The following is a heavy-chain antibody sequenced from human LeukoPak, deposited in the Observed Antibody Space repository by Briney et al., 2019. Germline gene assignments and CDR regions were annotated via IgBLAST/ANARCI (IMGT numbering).Heavy chain of an antibody. CDR2: ISSSGSTI. CDR1: GFTFRDYY. V-gene: IGHV3-11*01. D-gene: IGHD2-2*01. Sequence: GGSLRLSCAASGFTFRDYYMSWIRQAPGKGLEWVSYISSSGSTIYYADSVEGRFTISRDNAKNSLYLQMNSLRAEDTAVYYCARDWGYCSSTSCPLDYWGQGTLVTVSS. J-gene: IGHJ4*02. CDR3: ARDWGYCSSTSCPLDY.